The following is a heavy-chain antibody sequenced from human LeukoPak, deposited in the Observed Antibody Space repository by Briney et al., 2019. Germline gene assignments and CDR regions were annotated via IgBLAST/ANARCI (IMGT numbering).Heavy chain of an antibody. CDR1: GGSMSTIYY. V-gene: IGHV4-39*01. J-gene: IGHJ4*02. CDR3: ARPDYGGNGPCDS. CDR2: IYQSGTT. Sequence: SETLSLTCTVSGGSMSTIYYWSWIRQPPGKGLAWIGSIYQSGTTYYSPSLKSRVTISVDTPKNEFTLKLTSVTAADTGVYYCARPDYGGNGPCDSWGQGTLVTVSA. D-gene: IGHD4-23*01.